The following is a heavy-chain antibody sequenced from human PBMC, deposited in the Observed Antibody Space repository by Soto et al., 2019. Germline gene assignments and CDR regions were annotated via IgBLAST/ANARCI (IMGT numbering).Heavy chain of an antibody. V-gene: IGHV4-59*08. J-gene: IGHJ5*02. CDR1: GGSISSYY. CDR3: ARHMYSSSWSSNWFDP. CDR2: IYYSGST. D-gene: IGHD6-13*01. Sequence: PSETLSLTCTVSGGSISSYYWSWIRQPPGKGLEWIGYIYYSGSTNYNPSLKSRVTISVDTSKNQFSLKLSSVTAADTAMYYCARHMYSSSWSSNWFDPWGQGTLVTVSS.